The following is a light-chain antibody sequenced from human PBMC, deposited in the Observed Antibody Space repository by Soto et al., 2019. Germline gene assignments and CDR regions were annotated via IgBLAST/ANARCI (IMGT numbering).Light chain of an antibody. J-gene: IGKJ1*01. CDR3: QQYRT. Sequence: EIVLTQSPGTLSLSPGERATLSCRASQSVSSSYLAWYQHKPGQAPRLLIYGASSRATGIPDRFSGSGSGTDFTLTISRLEPEDFAVYYCQQYRTFGQGTKVDI. CDR1: QSVSSSY. CDR2: GAS. V-gene: IGKV3-20*01.